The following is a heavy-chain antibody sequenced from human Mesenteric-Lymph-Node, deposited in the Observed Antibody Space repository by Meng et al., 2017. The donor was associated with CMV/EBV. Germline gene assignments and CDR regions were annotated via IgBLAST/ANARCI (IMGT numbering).Heavy chain of an antibody. D-gene: IGHD2-2*01. CDR1: GGSISSSSYY. J-gene: IGHJ4*02. CDR2: IYNSGST. Sequence: SETLSLTCTVSGGSISSSSYYWGWIRQPPGKGLEWIGSIYNSGSTYYNPSLKSRIIISVDTSKNQFYLKLSAVTAADTAVYYCARGESMYCSSTSCPFDYWGQGTLVTVSS. CDR3: ARGESMYCSSTSCPFDY. V-gene: IGHV4-39*07.